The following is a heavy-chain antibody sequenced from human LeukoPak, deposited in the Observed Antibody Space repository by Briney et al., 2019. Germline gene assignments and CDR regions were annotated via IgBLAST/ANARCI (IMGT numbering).Heavy chain of an antibody. CDR3: AIPLSTVTSFDF. Sequence: ASVKVSCKASGYTFTSYGISWVRQAPGQGLEWMGWISAYNGNTNYAQKLQGRVTMTTDTSTSTAYMELRSLRSEDTAIYYCAIPLSTVTSFDFWGQGTLVTVSS. CDR1: GYTFTSYG. J-gene: IGHJ4*02. V-gene: IGHV1-18*01. D-gene: IGHD4-17*01. CDR2: ISAYNGNT.